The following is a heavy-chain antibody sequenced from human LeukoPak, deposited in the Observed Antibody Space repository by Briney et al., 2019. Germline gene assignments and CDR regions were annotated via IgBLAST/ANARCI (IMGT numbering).Heavy chain of an antibody. Sequence: GGSLRLSCAASGLVFGKYAMAWVRQAPGKGLKCVSIISDDGSFTYYLDSVKGRSTIFRDNSKNTLYLHMNSLKAEDTAVYYCAKGRCSGPGCDSFDYWGQGALVTVSS. J-gene: IGHJ4*02. CDR1: GLVFGKYA. CDR3: AKGRCSGPGCDSFDY. V-gene: IGHV3-23*01. CDR2: ISDDGSFT. D-gene: IGHD5-12*01.